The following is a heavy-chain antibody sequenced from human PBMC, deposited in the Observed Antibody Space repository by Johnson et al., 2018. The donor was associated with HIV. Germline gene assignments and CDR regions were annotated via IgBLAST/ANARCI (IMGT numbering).Heavy chain of an antibody. V-gene: IGHV3-33*06. CDR1: GFSFSSYP. CDR2: IWYDGNNK. CDR3: AKEAYSSDAFDI. Sequence: VQLVESGGGLVQPGRSLRLSCAASGFSFSSYPMHWVRQAPGKGLEWVAVIWYDGNNKYYADSVKGRFTVSRDNSKNTLYLQMNSLRAEDTAVYYCAKEAYSSDAFDIWGQGTMVTVSS. D-gene: IGHD2-21*01. J-gene: IGHJ3*02.